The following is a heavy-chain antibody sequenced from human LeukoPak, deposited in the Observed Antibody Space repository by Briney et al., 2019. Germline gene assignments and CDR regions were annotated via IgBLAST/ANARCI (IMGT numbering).Heavy chain of an antibody. CDR3: AREVKQQLVRGWFDP. CDR1: GFTFSSYG. D-gene: IGHD6-13*01. CDR2: IWYDGSNK. V-gene: IGHV3-33*01. J-gene: IGHJ5*02. Sequence: GGSLRLSCAASGFTFSSYGMHWVRQAPGKGLEWVAVIWYDGSNKYYADSVRGRFTISRDNSKNTLYLQMNSLRAEDTAVYYCAREVKQQLVRGWFDPWGQGTLVTVS.